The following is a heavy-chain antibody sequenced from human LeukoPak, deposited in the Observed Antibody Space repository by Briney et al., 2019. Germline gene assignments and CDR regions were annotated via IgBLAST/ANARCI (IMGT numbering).Heavy chain of an antibody. Sequence: SETLSLTCTVSGGSISTYYWTWIRQPAGKGLEWIGRIYTSGSTNYNPSLKSRVTMSVDTSKNQFSLKLSSVAAADTAVYYCARGASGWYGYYFDYWGQGTLVTVSS. D-gene: IGHD6-19*01. CDR3: ARGASGWYGYYFDY. J-gene: IGHJ4*02. CDR1: GGSISTYY. CDR2: IYTSGST. V-gene: IGHV4-4*07.